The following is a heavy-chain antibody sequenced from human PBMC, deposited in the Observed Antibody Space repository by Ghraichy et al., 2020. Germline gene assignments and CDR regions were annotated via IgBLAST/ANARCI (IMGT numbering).Heavy chain of an antibody. CDR1: GYTFINYG. V-gene: IGHV1-18*01. D-gene: IGHD5-24*01. CDR3: ARGINYFDP. Sequence: ASVKVSCKASGYTFINYGITWVRQAPGQGLEWLGWITYKSGNTQYGWKFQGRVTMTTDTSTSTAYMELRSLRSDDTAVYYCARGINYFDPWGQGTLVTVSS. J-gene: IGHJ5*02. CDR2: ITYKSGNT.